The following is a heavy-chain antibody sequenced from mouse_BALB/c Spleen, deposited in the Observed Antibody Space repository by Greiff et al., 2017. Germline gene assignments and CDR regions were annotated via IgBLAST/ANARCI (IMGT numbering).Heavy chain of an antibody. CDR1: GFTFNTYA. Sequence: EVKVIESGGGLVQPKGSLKLSCAASGFTFNTYAMNWVRQAPGKGLEWVARIRSKSNNYATYYADSVKDRFTISRDDSQSMLYLQMNNLKTEDTAMYYCVRSHYYGSSFFAYWGQGTLVTVSA. CDR3: VRSHYYGSSFFAY. D-gene: IGHD1-1*01. V-gene: IGHV10-1*02. J-gene: IGHJ3*01. CDR2: IRSKSNNYAT.